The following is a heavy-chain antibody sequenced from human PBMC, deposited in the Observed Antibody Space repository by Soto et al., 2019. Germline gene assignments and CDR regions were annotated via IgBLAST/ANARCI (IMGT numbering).Heavy chain of an antibody. J-gene: IGHJ6*02. CDR1: GGTFSSYA. CDR3: ARSRQSIAAPPSYYYYGMDV. CDR2: IIPIFGTA. Sequence: QVQLVQSGAEVKKPGSSVKVSCKASGGTFSSYAISWVRQAPGQGLEWMGGIIPIFGTANYAQKFQGRVTITADESTSTAYMELSSLRSEDTAVYYCARSRQSIAAPPSYYYYGMDVWGQGTTVTVSS. V-gene: IGHV1-69*01. D-gene: IGHD6-6*01.